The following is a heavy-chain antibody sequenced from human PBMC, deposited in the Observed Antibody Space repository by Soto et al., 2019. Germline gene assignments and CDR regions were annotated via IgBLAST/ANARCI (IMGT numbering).Heavy chain of an antibody. Sequence: PGGSLRLSCAASGFTFSSYAMSWVRQAPGKGLEWVSAISGSGGSTYYADSVKGRFTISRDNSKNALYLQMNSLRAEDTAVYYCAKAKNNWNLDDWFDPWGQGTLVTVSS. CDR2: ISGSGGST. V-gene: IGHV3-23*01. J-gene: IGHJ5*02. CDR3: AKAKNNWNLDDWFDP. CDR1: GFTFSSYA. D-gene: IGHD1-20*01.